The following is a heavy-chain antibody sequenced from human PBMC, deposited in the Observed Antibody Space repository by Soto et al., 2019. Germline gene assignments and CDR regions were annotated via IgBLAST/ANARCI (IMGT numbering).Heavy chain of an antibody. CDR3: ARDQGYSHY. Sequence: GGSLRLSCAASGFTFSSYAMSWVRQAPGKGLEWVSGLSDSGDSIYYADSVKGRFTIYRDNSMNTLYLQMNSLRAEDTAVYYCARDQGYSHYWGQGTLVTVSS. CDR2: LSDSGDSI. V-gene: IGHV3-23*01. CDR1: GFTFSSYA. D-gene: IGHD5-18*01. J-gene: IGHJ4*02.